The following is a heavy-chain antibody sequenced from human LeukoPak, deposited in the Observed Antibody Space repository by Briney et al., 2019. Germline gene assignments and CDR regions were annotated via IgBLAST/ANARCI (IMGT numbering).Heavy chain of an antibody. J-gene: IGHJ4*02. V-gene: IGHV1-69*13. CDR1: GGTFSSYA. CDR2: IIPIFGTA. CDR3: ARGGIVLMVYAYAGPYYFDY. D-gene: IGHD2-8*01. Sequence: ASVKVSCKASGGTFSSYAISWVRQAPGQGLEWMGGIIPIFGTANYAQKFQGRVTITADESTSTAYMELSSLRSEDTAVYYCARGGIVLMVYAYAGPYYFDYWGQGTLVTVSS.